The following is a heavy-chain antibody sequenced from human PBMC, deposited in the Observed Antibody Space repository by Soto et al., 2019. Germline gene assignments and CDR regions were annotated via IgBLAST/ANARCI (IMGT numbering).Heavy chain of an antibody. D-gene: IGHD3-3*01. V-gene: IGHV3-53*02. J-gene: IGHJ5*02. CDR1: GFTVSTNY. CDR2: IYSGGST. CDR3: ARGDVTTQNGFDP. Sequence: EVQLVETGGGLIQPGGSLRLSCAASGFTVSTNYMSWVRQAPGRGLEWVSIIYSGGSTYYADSVKGRFTISRDNSKNTLHLQMNSLRAEDTAVYYGARGDVTTQNGFDPWGQGTLVTVSS.